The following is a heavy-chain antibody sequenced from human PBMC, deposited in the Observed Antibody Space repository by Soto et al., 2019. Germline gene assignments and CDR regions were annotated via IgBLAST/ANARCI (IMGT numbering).Heavy chain of an antibody. V-gene: IGHV3-23*01. CDR1: GFTFSSYA. CDR3: AGSEYSSSPVRY. CDR2: ISGSGGST. D-gene: IGHD6-6*01. J-gene: IGHJ4*02. Sequence: EVQLLESGGGLVQPGGSLRLSCAASGFTFSSYAMSWVRQAPGKGLEWVSAISGSGGSTYYADSVKGRFTISTDNSKNTLYLQMNSLRAEDTAVYYCAGSEYSSSPVRYWGQGTLVTVSS.